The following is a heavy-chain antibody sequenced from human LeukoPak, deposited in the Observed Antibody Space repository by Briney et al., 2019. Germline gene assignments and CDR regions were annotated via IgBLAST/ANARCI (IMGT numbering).Heavy chain of an antibody. CDR3: AKDIRKYYDSSGFDY. CDR2: ISWNSGSI. Sequence: PGGSLRLSCAASGFTFDDYAMHWVRQAPGKGLEWVSGISWNSGSIGYADSVKGRFTISRDNAKNSLYLQMNSLRAEDMALYYCAKDIRKYYDSSGFDYWGQGTLVTVSS. D-gene: IGHD3-22*01. V-gene: IGHV3-9*03. CDR1: GFTFDDYA. J-gene: IGHJ4*02.